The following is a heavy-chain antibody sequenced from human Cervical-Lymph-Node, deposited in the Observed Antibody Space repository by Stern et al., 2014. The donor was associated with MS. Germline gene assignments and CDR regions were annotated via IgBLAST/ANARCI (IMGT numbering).Heavy chain of an antibody. D-gene: IGHD3-10*01. CDR3: ARDRGLGPLVWFGELESLVYGMDV. V-gene: IGHV1-18*01. J-gene: IGHJ6*02. CDR1: GYIFSTYG. CDR2: ISADNGNT. Sequence: QVQLVQSGVDVKKPGASVKVSCKASGYIFSTYGFSWVRQAPGQGLEWMGWISADNGNTNYAQKFQGRVTLTTDTSTSTAQMELWNLTSDDTAVYYCARDRGLGPLVWFGELESLVYGMDVWGQGTTVTVSS.